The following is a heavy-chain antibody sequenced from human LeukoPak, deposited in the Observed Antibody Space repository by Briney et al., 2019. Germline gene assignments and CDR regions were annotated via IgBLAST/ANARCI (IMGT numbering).Heavy chain of an antibody. V-gene: IGHV3-74*01. Sequence: GGSLRLSCAASGFTFSSHWMHWVRQVPGRGLVWVSRINSDGSSATYTDSVKGRVTISMDNARNKLYLQMNSLRAEDTAVYYCARDRIVGATSVDGFDIWGQGTMVTVSS. CDR1: GFTFSSHW. CDR3: ARDRIVGATSVDGFDI. J-gene: IGHJ3*02. D-gene: IGHD1-26*01. CDR2: INSDGSSA.